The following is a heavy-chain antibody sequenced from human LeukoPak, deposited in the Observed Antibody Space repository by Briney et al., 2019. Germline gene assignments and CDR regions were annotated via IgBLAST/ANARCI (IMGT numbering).Heavy chain of an antibody. V-gene: IGHV4-59*12. CDR1: GGSISSYY. J-gene: IGHJ5*02. CDR2: IYYSGST. Sequence: SEILSLTCTVSGGSISSYYWSWIRQPPGKGLEWIGYIYYSGSTNYNPSLKSRVTISVDTSKNQFSLKLSSVTAADTAVYYCARAKGYGGNSPWGQGTLVTVSS. D-gene: IGHD4-23*01. CDR3: ARAKGYGGNSP.